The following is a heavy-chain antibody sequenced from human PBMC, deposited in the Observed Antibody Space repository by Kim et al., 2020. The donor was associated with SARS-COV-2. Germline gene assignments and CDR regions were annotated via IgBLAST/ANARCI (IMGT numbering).Heavy chain of an antibody. D-gene: IGHD6-19*01. V-gene: IGHV3-21*01. J-gene: IGHJ6*02. Sequence: GGSLRLSCAASGFTFSSYSMNWVRQAPGKGLEWVSSISSSSSYIYYADSVKGRFTISRDNAKNSLYLQMNSLRAEDTAVYYCARDLRVADSYYYYGMDVWGQGTTVTVSS. CDR1: GFTFSSYS. CDR3: ARDLRVADSYYYYGMDV. CDR2: ISSSSSYI.